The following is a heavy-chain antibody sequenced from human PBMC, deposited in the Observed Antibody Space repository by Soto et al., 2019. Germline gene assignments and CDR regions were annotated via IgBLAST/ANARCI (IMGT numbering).Heavy chain of an antibody. Sequence: QITLKESGPTLVKPTQTLTLTCTFSGFSLSTNGMSVGWIRQPPGKALEWLALIYWDDDQRYSPSLKSRLTITKDTSKNQVVLTMTNVDPVDTATYYCAHKTYGHYYFEYWGQGTLVTVSS. CDR2: IYWDDDQ. CDR1: GFSLSTNGMS. J-gene: IGHJ4*02. V-gene: IGHV2-5*02. D-gene: IGHD4-17*01. CDR3: AHKTYGHYYFEY.